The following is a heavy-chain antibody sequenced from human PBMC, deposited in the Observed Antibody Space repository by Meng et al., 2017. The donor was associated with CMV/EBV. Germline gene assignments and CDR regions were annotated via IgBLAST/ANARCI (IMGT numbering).Heavy chain of an antibody. CDR3: ARTPQIAAAGGQYAFDI. V-gene: IGHV1-69*05. Sequence: SVKVSCKASGYTFTNYGISWVRQAPGQGLEWMGGIIPIFGTANYAQKFQGRVTITTDESTSTAYMELSSLRSEDTAVYYCARTPQIAAAGGQYAFDIWGQGTMVTVSS. CDR1: GYTFTNYG. D-gene: IGHD6-13*01. J-gene: IGHJ3*02. CDR2: IIPIFGTA.